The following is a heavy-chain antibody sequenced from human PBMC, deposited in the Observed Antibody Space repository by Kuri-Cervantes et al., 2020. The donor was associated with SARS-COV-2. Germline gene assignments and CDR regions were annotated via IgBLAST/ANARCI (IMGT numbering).Heavy chain of an antibody. CDR2: IKQDGSEK. J-gene: IGHJ4*02. V-gene: IGHV3-7*03. D-gene: IGHD2-15*01. CDR1: GLTFSSYW. CDR3: ARDGDFWSGYSEGYCSGGSCYPGD. Sequence: GGSLRLSCAASGLTFSSYWMSWVRQAPGKGLEWVANIKQDGSEKYYVDSVKGRFTISRDNAKNSLYLQMNSLRAEDTAVYYCARDGDFWSGYSEGYCSGGSCYPGDWGQGTLVTVSS.